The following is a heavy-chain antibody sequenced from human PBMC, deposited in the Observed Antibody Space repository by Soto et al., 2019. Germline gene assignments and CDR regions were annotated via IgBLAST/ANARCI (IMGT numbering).Heavy chain of an antibody. J-gene: IGHJ4*02. V-gene: IGHV6-1*01. Sequence: QVQLQQSGPGLVKPSQTLSLTCAISGDSVSSNSVAWDWIRQSPSKGLEWLGRTFYRSKWHNECAESVKSRMTISTDTSKNQFSLHLSSVTPEYTAVYYCARQQSRIFDYWGQGILVSVSP. CDR2: TFYRSKWHN. D-gene: IGHD4-4*01. CDR1: GDSVSSNSVA. CDR3: ARQQSRIFDY.